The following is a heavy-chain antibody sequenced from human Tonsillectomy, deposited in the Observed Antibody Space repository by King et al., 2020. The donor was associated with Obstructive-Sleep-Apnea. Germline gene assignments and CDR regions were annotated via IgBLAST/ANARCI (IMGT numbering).Heavy chain of an antibody. CDR1: GYTFTSYG. Sequence: QLVQSGAEVKKPGASVKVSCKASGYTFTSYGISWVRQAPGQGIEWMGWISADNGNTNYAQHLQVRVTMTTDTSNSTAYMNLRSLRSDDTAVYYCARNYARTISGARNWYFDLWGRGTLVTVPS. D-gene: IGHD5-12*01. J-gene: IGHJ2*01. V-gene: IGHV1-18*04. CDR3: ARNYARTISGARNWYFDL. CDR2: ISADNGNT.